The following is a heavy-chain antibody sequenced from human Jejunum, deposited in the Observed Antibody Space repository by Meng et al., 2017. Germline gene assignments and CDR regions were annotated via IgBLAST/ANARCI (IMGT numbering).Heavy chain of an antibody. V-gene: IGHV4-30-2*01. CDR2: IYHTGSP. J-gene: IGHJ4*02. Sequence: LPLHQSGSGLVRPSQTLSLTCAVSGGSINSDGYTWSWIRQPPGKGLEWIGYIYHTGSPYYNPSLKSRLTISVDRSENQFSLKLSSVTAADTAVYYCARMDSAFHYFDYWGQGTLVTVSS. CDR3: ARMDSAFHYFDY. CDR1: GGSINSDGYT. D-gene: IGHD2-2*03.